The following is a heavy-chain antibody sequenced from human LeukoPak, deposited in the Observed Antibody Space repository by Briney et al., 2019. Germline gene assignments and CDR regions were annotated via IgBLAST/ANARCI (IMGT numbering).Heavy chain of an antibody. V-gene: IGHV3-21*04. CDR2: ISSSSSYI. D-gene: IGHD1/OR15-1a*01. CDR3: AREALLPREQPPYYFDY. Sequence: GGSLRLSCAASGFTFSSYSMNWVRQAPGKGLEWVSSISSSSSYIYYADSVKGRFTISRDNAKNSLYLQMNSLRAEDTAVYYCAREALLPREQPPYYFDYWGQGTLVTVSS. J-gene: IGHJ4*02. CDR1: GFTFSSYS.